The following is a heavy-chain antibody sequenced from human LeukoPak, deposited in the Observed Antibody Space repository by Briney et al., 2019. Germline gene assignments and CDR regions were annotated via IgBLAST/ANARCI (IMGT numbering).Heavy chain of an antibody. CDR3: ERAIVRTGYSWDFDY. D-gene: IGHD5-18*01. V-gene: IGHV1-46*01. Sequence: ASVKVSCKASGYTFPSYYMHWVRQAPGQGLEWMGIINPSDGTTYYAQKFRGRVTMTRDTSTSTVYMDLSNLRSEDTAVYYCERAIVRTGYSWDFDYWGQGTLVTVSS. J-gene: IGHJ4*02. CDR2: INPSDGTT. CDR1: GYTFPSYY.